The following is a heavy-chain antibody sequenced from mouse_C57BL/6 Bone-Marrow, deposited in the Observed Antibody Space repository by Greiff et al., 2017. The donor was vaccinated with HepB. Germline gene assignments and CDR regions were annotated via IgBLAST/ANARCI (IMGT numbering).Heavy chain of an antibody. D-gene: IGHD1-1*01. CDR2: INPYNGGT. V-gene: IGHV1-19*01. CDR3: AIPYYYGSSGYFDV. J-gene: IGHJ1*03. CDR1: GYTFTDYY. Sequence: EVQLQQSGPVLVKPGASVKMSCKASGYTFTDYYMNWVKQSHGKSLEWIGVINPYNGGTSYNQKFKGKATLTVDKSSSTAYMELNSLTSEDSAVYYCAIPYYYGSSGYFDVWGTGTTVTVSS.